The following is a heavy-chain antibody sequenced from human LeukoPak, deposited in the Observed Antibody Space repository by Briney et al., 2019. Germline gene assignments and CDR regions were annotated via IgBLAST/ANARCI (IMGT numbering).Heavy chain of an antibody. D-gene: IGHD3-22*01. CDR2: INPNSGGT. Sequence: GASVKVSCKASGYTFTGYYMHWVRQAPGQGLEWMGWINPNSGGTNYAQKFQGRVTMTRDTSISTAYMELSRLRSDDTAVYYCARDPVRYYDSSGYYYGSAFGYWGQGTLVTVSS. CDR1: GYTFTGYY. V-gene: IGHV1-2*02. J-gene: IGHJ4*02. CDR3: ARDPVRYYDSSGYYYGSAFGY.